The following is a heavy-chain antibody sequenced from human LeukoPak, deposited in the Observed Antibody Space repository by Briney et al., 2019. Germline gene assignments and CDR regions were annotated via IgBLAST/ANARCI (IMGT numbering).Heavy chain of an antibody. CDR2: ISAYNGNT. CDR3: ARDVVRGVMYNWFDP. CDR1: GYTFTSYG. Sequence: ASVKVSCKASGYTFTSYGISWVRQAPGQGLEWIGWISAYNGNTNYAQKLQGRVTMTTDTSTSTAYMELRSLRSDDTAVYYCARDVVRGVMYNWFDPWGQGTLVTVSS. V-gene: IGHV1-18*04. J-gene: IGHJ5*02. D-gene: IGHD3-10*01.